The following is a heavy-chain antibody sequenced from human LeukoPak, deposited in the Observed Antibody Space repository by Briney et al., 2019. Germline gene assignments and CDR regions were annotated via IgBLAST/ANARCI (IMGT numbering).Heavy chain of an antibody. J-gene: IGHJ6*02. Sequence: ASVKVSCKASGYTFTSYGISWVRQAPGHGLGWMGWISAYNGNTNYAQKLQGRVTMTTDTSTSTAYMELRSLRSDDTAVYYCARIEEAYGMDVWGQGTAVTVSS. CDR3: ARIEEAYGMDV. CDR2: ISAYNGNT. D-gene: IGHD5-24*01. V-gene: IGHV1-18*01. CDR1: GYTFTSYG.